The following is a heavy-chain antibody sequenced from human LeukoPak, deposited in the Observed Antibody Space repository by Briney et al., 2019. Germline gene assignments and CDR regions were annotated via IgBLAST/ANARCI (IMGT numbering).Heavy chain of an antibody. CDR3: ARGIIWSGNFDY. CDR1: GGTFSSYA. V-gene: IGHV1-69*06. D-gene: IGHD3-10*01. Sequence: SVKVSCKASGGTFSSYAISWVRQAPGQGLEWMGGIIPICETPNYAQKFQGRVTITADKSTSTAYMELSRLRSDDTAVYYCARGIIWSGNFDYWGQGTLVTVSS. CDR2: IIPICETP. J-gene: IGHJ4*02.